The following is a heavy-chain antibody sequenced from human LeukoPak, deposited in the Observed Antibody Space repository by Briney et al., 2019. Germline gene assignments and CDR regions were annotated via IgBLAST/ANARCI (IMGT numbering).Heavy chain of an antibody. V-gene: IGHV4-59*08. CDR2: IYYSGST. CDR3: ARHSLVRGVIRTNWFDP. CDR1: GGSISSYY. J-gene: IGHJ5*02. D-gene: IGHD3-10*01. Sequence: SETLSLTCTVSGGSISSYYWSWIRQPPGKGLEWIGDIYYSGSTNYNTSLKSRVTISLDTSKNQFSLKLRSVTAADTAVYYCARHSLVRGVIRTNWFDPWGQGTLVTVSS.